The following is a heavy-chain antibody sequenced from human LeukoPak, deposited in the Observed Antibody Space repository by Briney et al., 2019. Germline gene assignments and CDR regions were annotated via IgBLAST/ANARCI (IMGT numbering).Heavy chain of an antibody. CDR3: ATDLVYYDSSGYGLDY. V-gene: IGHV1-24*01. D-gene: IGHD3-22*01. CDR1: GYTLTELS. J-gene: IGHJ4*02. CDR2: FDPEDGET. Sequence: ASVKVSCKVSGYTLTELSMHWVRQAPGKGLEWMGGFDPEDGETIYAQKFLGRVTMTEDTSTDTAYMELSSLRSEDTAVYYCATDLVYYDSSGYGLDYWGQGTLVTVSS.